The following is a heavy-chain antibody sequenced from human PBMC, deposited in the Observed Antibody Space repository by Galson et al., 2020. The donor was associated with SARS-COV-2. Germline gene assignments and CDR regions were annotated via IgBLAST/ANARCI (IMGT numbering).Heavy chain of an antibody. D-gene: IGHD3-9*01. CDR3: ARQILTGYYSFYYFDY. CDR1: GGSISSSSYY. Sequence: SETLSLKCSVSGGSISSSSYYWGWVRQPPGKGLEWIGSTYYSGSGYYNPSLTSRLTISVDTSKNQFFMKLTSVTAADTAVYYCARQILTGYYSFYYFDYWGQGALSTVSS. CDR2: TYYSGSG. J-gene: IGHJ4*02. V-gene: IGHV4-39*01.